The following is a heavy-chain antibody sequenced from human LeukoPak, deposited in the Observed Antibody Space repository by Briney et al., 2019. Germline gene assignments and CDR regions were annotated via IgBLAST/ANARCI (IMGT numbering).Heavy chain of an antibody. V-gene: IGHV4-34*01. CDR3: ARTNYVAY. J-gene: IGHJ4*02. CDR2: INHSGST. CDR1: GGSFSGYY. Sequence: SETLSLTCAVYGGSFSGYYWSWIRQPPGKGLEWIGEINHSGSTNYNPSLKSRVTISVDTSKNQFSLKLSSVTAADTAVYYCARTNYVAYWGQGTLVTVSS.